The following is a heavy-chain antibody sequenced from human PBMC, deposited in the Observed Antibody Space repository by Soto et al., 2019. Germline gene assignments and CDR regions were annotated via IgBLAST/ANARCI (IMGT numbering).Heavy chain of an antibody. CDR3: ARRYDGDRNYYYYGMDV. CDR1: GYSFTSYW. V-gene: IGHV5-51*01. J-gene: IGHJ6*02. Sequence: PGESLKISCKGSGYSFTSYWIGWVRQMPGKGLEWMGIIYPGDSDTRYSPSFQGQVTISADKSISTAYLQWSSLKASDTAMYYCARRYDGDRNYYYYGMDVWGQGTTVTVSS. CDR2: IYPGDSDT. D-gene: IGHD4-17*01.